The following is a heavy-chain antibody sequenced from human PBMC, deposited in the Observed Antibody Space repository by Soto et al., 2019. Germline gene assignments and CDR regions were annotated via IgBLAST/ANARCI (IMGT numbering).Heavy chain of an antibody. CDR2: ISWNSGSI. J-gene: IGHJ6*02. CDR1: GFMFDDFA. CDR3: AKDFGTYYYGSGRSYGMDV. V-gene: IGHV3-9*01. D-gene: IGHD3-10*01. Sequence: EVQLVESGGGLVQPGKSLRLSCEASGFMFDDFAMHWVRQAPGKGLEWVSVISWNSGSIGYADSVKGRFLVSRDNAKNXLXXQMDSLRPEDTALYYGAKDFGTYYYGSGRSYGMDVWGQGTTVTVSS.